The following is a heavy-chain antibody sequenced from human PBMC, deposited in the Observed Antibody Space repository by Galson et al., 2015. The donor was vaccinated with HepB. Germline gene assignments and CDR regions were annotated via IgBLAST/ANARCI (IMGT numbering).Heavy chain of an antibody. J-gene: IGHJ6*02. Sequence: SVKVSCKASGYTFTGYYMHWVRQAPGQGLEWMGWINPNSGGTNYAQKFQGWVTMTRDTSISTAYMELSRLRSDDTAVYYCARECLLRFWEGSLGMVVWGQWTTATVAS. CDR2: INPNSGGT. CDR3: ARECLLRFWEGSLGMVV. D-gene: IGHD3-3*01. V-gene: IGHV1-2*04. CDR1: GYTFTGYY.